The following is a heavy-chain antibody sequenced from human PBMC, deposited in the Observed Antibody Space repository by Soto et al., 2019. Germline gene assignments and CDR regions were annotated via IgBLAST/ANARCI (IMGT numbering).Heavy chain of an antibody. Sequence: EVQLVESGGGLVKPGGSLRLSCAASGFTFSSHSMNWVRQAPGKGLEWVSSISSSSSYIYYADSVKGRFTISRDNAKNLVYLQMNSLRAEDTAVYYWARVDRGSLDYWGRGTLVTVSS. V-gene: IGHV3-21*01. CDR3: ARVDRGSLDY. CDR2: ISSSSSYI. CDR1: GFTFSSHS. D-gene: IGHD6-25*01. J-gene: IGHJ4*02.